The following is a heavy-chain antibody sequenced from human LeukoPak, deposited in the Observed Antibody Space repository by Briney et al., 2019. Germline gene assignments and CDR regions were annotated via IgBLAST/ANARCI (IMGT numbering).Heavy chain of an antibody. Sequence: GESLKISCEGSGYRFSSFWIGWVRQMPGKGLEWMGIIYPGDSDTRYSPSFQGQVTISADKSINTAYLQWSSLKASDTAMYYCARGGIVATFPPDYWGQGTLVTVSS. V-gene: IGHV5-51*01. J-gene: IGHJ4*02. D-gene: IGHD5-12*01. CDR3: ARGGIVATFPPDY. CDR2: IYPGDSDT. CDR1: GYRFSSFW.